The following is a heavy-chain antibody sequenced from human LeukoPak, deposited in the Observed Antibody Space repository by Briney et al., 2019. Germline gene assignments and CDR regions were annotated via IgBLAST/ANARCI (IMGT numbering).Heavy chain of an antibody. CDR3: ARENQLAASDAFDI. J-gene: IGHJ3*02. Sequence: ASVKVSCKASGYTFTSYAMHWVRQAPGQRLEWMGWINAGNGNTKYSQKFQGRVTITRDTSASTAYMELSSLGSEDTAVYYCARENQLAASDAFDIWGQGTMVTVSS. CDR1: GYTFTSYA. D-gene: IGHD1-14*01. V-gene: IGHV1-3*01. CDR2: INAGNGNT.